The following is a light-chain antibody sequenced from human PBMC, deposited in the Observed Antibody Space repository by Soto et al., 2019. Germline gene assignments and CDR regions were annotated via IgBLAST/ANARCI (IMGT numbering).Light chain of an antibody. Sequence: QSVLTQPPSVSAAPGQKVTISCSGSSSNIGNNYVSWYRQLPGTAPKLLIYDNNKRPTGIPDRFSGSKSGTSATLGITGLQTGDEADYYCGTWDSSLSAYVFGNGTKVT. CDR3: GTWDSSLSAYV. V-gene: IGLV1-51*01. CDR1: SSNIGNNY. CDR2: DNN. J-gene: IGLJ1*01.